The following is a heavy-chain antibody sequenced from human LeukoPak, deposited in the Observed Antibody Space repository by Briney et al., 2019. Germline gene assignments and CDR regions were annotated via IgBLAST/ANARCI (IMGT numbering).Heavy chain of an antibody. J-gene: IGHJ4*02. CDR2: IRSKAYGGTT. Sequence: PGGSLRLSSTAAALAFGDYAMSWFRQAPGKGLEWVGFIRSKAYGGTTEYAASVKGRFTMSRDDSKSIAYLQMNSLKTEDTAVYYCTRGRGDYVWGSYRLYWGQGTLVTASS. V-gene: IGHV3-49*03. D-gene: IGHD3-16*02. CDR3: TRGRGDYVWGSYRLY. CDR1: ALAFGDYA.